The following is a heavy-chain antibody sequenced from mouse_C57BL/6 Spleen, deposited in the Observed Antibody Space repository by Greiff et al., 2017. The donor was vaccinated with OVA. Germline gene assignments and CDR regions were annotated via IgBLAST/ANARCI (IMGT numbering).Heavy chain of an antibody. D-gene: IGHD1-1*01. V-gene: IGHV5-6*01. Sequence: EVKLVESGGDLVKPGGSLKLSCAASGFTFSSYGMSWVRQTPDKRLEWVATISSGGSYTYYPDSVKGRFTISRDNAKNTLYLQMSSLKSEDTAMYYCARHGPSITTDAMDYWGQGTSVTVSS. CDR1: GFTFSSYG. CDR3: ARHGPSITTDAMDY. J-gene: IGHJ4*01. CDR2: ISSGGSYT.